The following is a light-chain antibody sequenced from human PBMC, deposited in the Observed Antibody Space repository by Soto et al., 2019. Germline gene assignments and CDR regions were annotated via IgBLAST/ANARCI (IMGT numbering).Light chain of an antibody. CDR2: EVS. CDR1: SSDVGGYNF. Sequence: QSALTQPPSASGSPGQSVAISCTGTSSDVGGYNFVSWYQQHPGKVPKVLIYEVSKRASGVPDRFSGSKSGNTASLTVTGLQAEDEADYYCSSYAGSNNVVFGGGTQLTVL. CDR3: SSYAGSNNVV. V-gene: IGLV2-8*01. J-gene: IGLJ2*01.